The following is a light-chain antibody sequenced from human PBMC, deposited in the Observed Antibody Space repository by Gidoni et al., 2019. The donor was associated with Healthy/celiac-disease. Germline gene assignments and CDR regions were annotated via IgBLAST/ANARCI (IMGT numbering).Light chain of an antibody. V-gene: IGKV2-28*01. CDR1: QSLLHSNGYNY. CDR2: LGS. CDR3: MQALQTPT. J-gene: IGKJ1*01. Sequence: DLVMTQSPLSRPVTPGEPASISCRSSQSLLHSNGYNYLDWYLQKPGQSPQLLLSLGSNRASGVPDRFRGSGSGTDFTLKISRVEAEDVGVYYCMQALQTPTFGQGTKVEIK.